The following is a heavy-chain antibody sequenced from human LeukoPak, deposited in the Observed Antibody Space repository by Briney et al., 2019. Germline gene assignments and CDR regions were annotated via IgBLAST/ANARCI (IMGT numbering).Heavy chain of an antibody. CDR1: GSSITTAFY. D-gene: IGHD3/OR15-3a*01. Sequence: SETLSLTCTVSGSSITTAFYWGWIRQPPGKGLEWIGSIYHSGSTSYNPSLKSRVTISVHTSKNQFSLQLNSVTPEDTAVYYCARGGLISLANTPLGAFDIWGQGTMVSVSS. J-gene: IGHJ3*02. CDR2: IYHSGST. CDR3: ARGGLISLANTPLGAFDI. V-gene: IGHV4-38-2*02.